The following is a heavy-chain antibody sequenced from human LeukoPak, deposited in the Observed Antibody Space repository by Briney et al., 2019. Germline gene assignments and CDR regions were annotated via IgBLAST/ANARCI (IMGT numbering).Heavy chain of an antibody. CDR3: ARPLMYYYDSSGYYTRDY. Sequence: GGSLRLSCPTSGFTFSSYAMSWVRQAPGEGLEWVSAISGSGGSTYYADSVKGRFTISRDNSKNTLYLQMNSLRAEDTAVYYCARPLMYYYDSSGYYTRDYWGQGTLVTVSS. D-gene: IGHD3-22*01. CDR2: ISGSGGST. V-gene: IGHV3-23*01. J-gene: IGHJ4*02. CDR1: GFTFSSYA.